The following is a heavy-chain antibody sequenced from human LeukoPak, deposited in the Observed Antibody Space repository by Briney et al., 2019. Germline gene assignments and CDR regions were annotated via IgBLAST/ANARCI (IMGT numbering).Heavy chain of an antibody. D-gene: IGHD2/OR15-2a*01. CDR3: ARRNFYFDY. V-gene: IGHV4-34*01. J-gene: IGHJ4*02. CDR2: INHSGST. Sequence: PSETLSLTCTVSGGSISSYYWSWLRQPPGKGLEWIGEINHSGSTNYNPSLKSRVTISVDTSKNQFSLKLSSVTAADTAVYYCARRNFYFDYWGQGTLVTVSS. CDR1: GGSISSYY.